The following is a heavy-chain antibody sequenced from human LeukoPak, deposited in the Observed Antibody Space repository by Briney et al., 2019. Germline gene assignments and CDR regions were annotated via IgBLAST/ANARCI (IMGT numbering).Heavy chain of an antibody. CDR2: ISYDGSNK. CDR3: ARDRAGGRMVRGVTVPDY. CDR1: GFTFSSYG. Sequence: GGSLRLSCAASGFTFSSYGMHWVRQAPGKGLEWVAVISYDGSNKYYADSVKGRFTISRDNSKNTLNLQMNSLRAEDTAVYYCARDRAGGRMVRGVTVPDYWGQGTLVTVSS. J-gene: IGHJ4*02. V-gene: IGHV3-30*03. D-gene: IGHD3-10*01.